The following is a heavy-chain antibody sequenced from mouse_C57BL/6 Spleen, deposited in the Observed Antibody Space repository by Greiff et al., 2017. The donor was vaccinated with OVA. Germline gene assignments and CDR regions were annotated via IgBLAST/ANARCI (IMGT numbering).Heavy chain of an antibody. CDR3: ARAGTLYYFDY. J-gene: IGHJ2*01. CDR1: GISITTGNYR. D-gene: IGHD3-3*01. V-gene: IGHV3-5*01. CDR2: IYYSGTI. Sequence: VQLQQSGPGLVKPSQTVFLTCTVTGISITTGNYRWSWIRQFPGNKLEWIGYIYYSGTITYNPSLTSRTTITRDTPKNQFFLEMNSLTAEDTATYYCARAGTLYYFDYWGQGTTLTVSS.